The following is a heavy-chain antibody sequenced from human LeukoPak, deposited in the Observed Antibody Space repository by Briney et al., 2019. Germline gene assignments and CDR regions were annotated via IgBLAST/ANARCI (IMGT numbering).Heavy chain of an antibody. V-gene: IGHV3-53*01. CDR2: LYRDGST. Sequence: PGGSLRLSCAASGFTVSNNYMNWIRQAPGKGLEWVSVLYRDGSTFYADSVKGRFTISRDNSKNTLYLQMKNLRAEDTAVYYCARDSGDGDYTPDMDVWGKGTTVTVSS. J-gene: IGHJ6*03. CDR3: ARDSGDGDYTPDMDV. D-gene: IGHD2-21*02. CDR1: GFTVSNNY.